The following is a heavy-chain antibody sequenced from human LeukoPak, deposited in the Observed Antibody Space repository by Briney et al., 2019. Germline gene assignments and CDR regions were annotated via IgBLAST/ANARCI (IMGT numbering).Heavy chain of an antibody. CDR3: ARNFNHFDY. CDR1: GFTFSSYA. J-gene: IGHJ4*02. D-gene: IGHD1-14*01. V-gene: IGHV3-30*04. CDR2: MSYDGRNK. Sequence: GGSLRLSCAASGFTFSSYAMHWVRQAPGKGLEWVAVMSYDGRNKYYTDSVKGRFPISRDNSKNTLYLQMNSLRAEDTAVYYCARNFNHFDYWGQGTLVTVSS.